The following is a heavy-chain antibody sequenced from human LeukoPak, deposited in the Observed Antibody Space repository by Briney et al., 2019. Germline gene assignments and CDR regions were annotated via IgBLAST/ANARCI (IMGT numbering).Heavy chain of an antibody. CDR3: TKSGYNRFDY. V-gene: IGHV3-23*01. J-gene: IGHJ4*02. CDR1: GFTLSSSA. D-gene: IGHD5-24*01. Sequence: GGSLRLSCAASGFTLSSSAMSWVRKAPGEGLEWVSTLSGSGRGGSTYYADSVKGRFTISRDNSKNTLYLQMNSLRAEDTAVYYCTKSGYNRFDYWGQGTLVTVSS. CDR2: LSGSGRGGST.